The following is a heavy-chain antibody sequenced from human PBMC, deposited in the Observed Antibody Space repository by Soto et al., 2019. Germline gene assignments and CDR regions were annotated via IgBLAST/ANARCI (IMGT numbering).Heavy chain of an antibody. D-gene: IGHD3-10*01. CDR3: AREPMVRAAHGFDF. CDR2: INPNSVGT. V-gene: IGHV1-2*02. Sequence: QVQLVQSGAEVKKPGASVKVSCKASGYTFTGHYMHWVRQAPGQGLEWMGWINPNSVGTNYAQKFQGRVTMTRDTSISTAYMELSRLRSDDTAVYYCAREPMVRAAHGFDFXXXXTMVTVSS. J-gene: IGHJ3*01. CDR1: GYTFTGHY.